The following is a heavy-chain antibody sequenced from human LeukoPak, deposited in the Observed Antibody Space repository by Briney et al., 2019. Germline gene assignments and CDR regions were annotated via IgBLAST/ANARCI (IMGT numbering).Heavy chain of an antibody. J-gene: IGHJ5*02. Sequence: SETLSLTRTVSGGSISDSYCTWFRQPPGKGLEWIGYIYNTGRTDYNPSLKSRVTMSVDTSKNQFSLNLSSVTAADTAVYYCARTDLNWFDPWGQGTLVTVSS. CDR1: GGSISDSY. CDR2: IYNTGRT. CDR3: ARTDLNWFDP. V-gene: IGHV4-59*04.